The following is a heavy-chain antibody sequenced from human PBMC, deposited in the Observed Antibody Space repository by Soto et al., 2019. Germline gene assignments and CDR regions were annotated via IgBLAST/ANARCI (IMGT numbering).Heavy chain of an antibody. V-gene: IGHV4-34*01. Sequence: SETLSLTCAVYGGSFSGYYWSWIRQPPGKGLEWIEEINHSGSTNYNPSLKSRVTISVDTSKNQFSLKLSSVTAADTAVYYCARGGGIMVRGVIRYSDYYYYGMDVWGQGTTVTVSS. D-gene: IGHD3-10*01. CDR1: GGSFSGYY. J-gene: IGHJ6*02. CDR2: INHSGST. CDR3: ARGGGIMVRGVIRYSDYYYYGMDV.